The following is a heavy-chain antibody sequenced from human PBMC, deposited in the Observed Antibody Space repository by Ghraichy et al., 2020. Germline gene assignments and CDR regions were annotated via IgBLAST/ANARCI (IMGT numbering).Heavy chain of an antibody. Sequence: GGSLRLSCAASGFTVSTNYMSWVRQAPGKGLEWVSVIYSGGTTTYADSVEGRFTIARDNSKNKLDLQMNSRGVEDTAVYYCAIELRGYGMDVWGQGTTVTVSS. CDR1: GFTVSTNY. V-gene: IGHV3-53*01. CDR3: AIELRGYGMDV. CDR2: IYSGGTT. J-gene: IGHJ6*02. D-gene: IGHD4-17*01.